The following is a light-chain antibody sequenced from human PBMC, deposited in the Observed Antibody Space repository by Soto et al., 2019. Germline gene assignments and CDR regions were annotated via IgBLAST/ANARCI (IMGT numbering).Light chain of an antibody. CDR2: FDT. Sequence: SYELTQPPSVSVAPGKTATITCGGDNIGSQSVHWYQQKPGQAPLLVIYFDTDRPSGIPARFSGSKSKNTATLTISRVEAGDEADYYCQVWDSSSDHRVFGGGTKLTVL. CDR3: QVWDSSSDHRV. J-gene: IGLJ3*02. V-gene: IGLV3-21*04. CDR1: NIGSQS.